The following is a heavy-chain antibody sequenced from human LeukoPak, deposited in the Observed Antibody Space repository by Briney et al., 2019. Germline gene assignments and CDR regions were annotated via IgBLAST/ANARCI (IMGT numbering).Heavy chain of an antibody. CDR2: MNPNRGNT. Sequence: AAVKVSCKASGYTFTSYDINWVRQATGQGLEWMGWMNPNRGNTGYAQKFQGRVTMTRNTSISTAYMELSSLRSEDPAVYYCARGLGGYSYSDYMDVWGKGTTVTVSS. CDR1: GYTFTSYD. V-gene: IGHV1-8*01. J-gene: IGHJ6*03. D-gene: IGHD2-21*01. CDR3: ARGLGGYSYSDYMDV.